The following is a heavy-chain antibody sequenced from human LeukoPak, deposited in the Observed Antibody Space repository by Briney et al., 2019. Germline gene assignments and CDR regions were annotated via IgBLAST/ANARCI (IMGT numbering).Heavy chain of an antibody. Sequence: PGGSLRLSCAASGFTFSSYAMHWVRQAPGKGLEWVAVISYDGSNKYYADSVKGRFTISRDNSKNTLYLQMNSLKTEDTAVYYCTTVAAAGHYDYWGQGTLVTVSS. J-gene: IGHJ4*02. V-gene: IGHV3-30-3*01. CDR1: GFTFSSYA. CDR2: ISYDGSNK. D-gene: IGHD6-13*01. CDR3: TTVAAAGHYDY.